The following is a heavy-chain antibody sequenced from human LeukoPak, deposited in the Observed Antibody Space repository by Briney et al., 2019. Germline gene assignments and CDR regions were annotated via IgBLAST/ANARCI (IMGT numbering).Heavy chain of an antibody. Sequence: GASVKVSCKASGYIFSNYGITWVRQAPGQGLEWMGWINTNTGNPTYAQGFTGRFVFSLDTSVSTAYLQISSLKAEDTAVYYCARDQVVVIGTFDIWGQGTMVTVSS. CDR3: ARDQVVVIGTFDI. CDR2: INTNTGNP. CDR1: GYIFSNYG. J-gene: IGHJ3*02. V-gene: IGHV7-4-1*02. D-gene: IGHD2-15*01.